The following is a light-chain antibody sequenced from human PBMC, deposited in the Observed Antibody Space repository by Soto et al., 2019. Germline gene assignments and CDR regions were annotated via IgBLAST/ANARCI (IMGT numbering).Light chain of an antibody. V-gene: IGKV3-15*01. J-gene: IGKJ4*02. CDR2: DAS. CDR1: QYISTY. Sequence: EIQMDQTASSMSACVGCRDTVYISVSQYISTYIAWYQKKPGQAPRLLIYDASIRATGIPVRFSVSGSGTEFTLTISNLRFEDVAVYDCQRYDHRPPRTFREGTRLEIK. CDR3: QRYDHRPPRT.